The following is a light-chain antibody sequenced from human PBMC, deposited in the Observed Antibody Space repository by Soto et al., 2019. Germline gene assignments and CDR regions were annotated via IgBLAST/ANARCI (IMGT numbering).Light chain of an antibody. CDR1: QSISGY. CDR3: QQRGNWPPT. CDR2: DAS. V-gene: IGKV3-11*01. Sequence: EIVLTQFPGALSLSPGERVTLSCRASQSISGYLAWSQQKPGQAPRLLIYDASNRATGIPARFSGGGTGTDFTLTISSLEPEDFAVYYCQQRGNWPPTFGGGTKVEIK. J-gene: IGKJ4*01.